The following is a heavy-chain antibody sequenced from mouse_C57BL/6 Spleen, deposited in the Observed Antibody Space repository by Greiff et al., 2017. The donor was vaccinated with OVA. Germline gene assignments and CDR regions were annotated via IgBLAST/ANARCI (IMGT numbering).Heavy chain of an antibody. Sequence: QVQLQQSGAELVKPGASVKISCKASGYAFSSYWMNWVKQRPGKGLEWIGQIYPGDGDTKYNGKFKGKATLTADKSSSTAYMQLSSLTSEDSAVYFCARGLRRILYFDYWGQGTTLTVSS. J-gene: IGHJ2*01. CDR1: GYAFSSYW. CDR2: IYPGDGDT. D-gene: IGHD2-4*01. V-gene: IGHV1-80*01. CDR3: ARGLRRILYFDY.